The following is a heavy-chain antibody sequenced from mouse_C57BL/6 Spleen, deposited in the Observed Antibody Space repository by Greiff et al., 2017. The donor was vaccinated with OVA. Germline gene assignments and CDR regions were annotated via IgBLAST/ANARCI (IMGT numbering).Heavy chain of an antibody. Sequence: EVQLQQSGPELVKPGASVKISCKASGYTFTDYYMNWVKQSHGKSLEWIGDINPNNGGASYNQKFKGKATLTVDKSSSTAYMELRSLTSEDSAVYYCARSHRDYDVYFDVWGTGTTVTVSS. CDR1: GYTFTDYY. CDR3: ARSHRDYDVYFDV. V-gene: IGHV1-26*01. CDR2: INPNNGGA. J-gene: IGHJ1*03. D-gene: IGHD2-4*01.